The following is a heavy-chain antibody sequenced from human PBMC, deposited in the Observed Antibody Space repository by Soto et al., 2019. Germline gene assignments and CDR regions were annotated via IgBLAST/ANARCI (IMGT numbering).Heavy chain of an antibody. D-gene: IGHD3-16*02. V-gene: IGHV4-30-4*01. CDR1: GGSISSGDYY. J-gene: IGHJ5*02. CDR2: IYYSGST. Sequence: SETLSLTCTVSGGSISSGDYYWSWIRQPPGKGLEWIGYIYYSGSTYYNPSLKSRVTISVETSKNQFSLKLSSVTAADTAVYYCAGLQSMRLSGLDPWGQGTLVTVSS. CDR3: AGLQSMRLSGLDP.